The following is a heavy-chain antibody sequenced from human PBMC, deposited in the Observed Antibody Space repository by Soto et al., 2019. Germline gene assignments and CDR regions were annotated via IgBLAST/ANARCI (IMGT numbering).Heavy chain of an antibody. CDR3: AGGRVRIAVANWFDP. D-gene: IGHD6-19*01. CDR2: INHSGST. V-gene: IGHV4-34*01. J-gene: IGHJ5*02. CDR1: GGSFSGYY. Sequence: QVQLQQWGAGLLKPSETLSLTCAVYGGSFSGYYWSWIRQPPGKGLEWIGEINHSGSTNYNPSLKSRVTISVDTSKNQFSLKLRSVPPADTAVYYCAGGRVRIAVANWFDPWGQGTLVTVSS.